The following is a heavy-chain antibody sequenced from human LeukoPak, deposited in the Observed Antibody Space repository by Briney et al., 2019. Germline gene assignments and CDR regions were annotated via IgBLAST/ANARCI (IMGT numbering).Heavy chain of an antibody. CDR1: GGTFSSYA. V-gene: IGHV1-69*05. CDR2: IIPIFGTA. Sequence: ASVKVSCKASGGTFSSYAISWVRQAPGQGLEWLGGIIPIFGTANYAQKFQGRVTITTDESTSTAYMELSSLRSEDTAVYYCARVAVAGTYYFDYWGQGTLVTVSS. J-gene: IGHJ4*02. CDR3: ARVAVAGTYYFDY. D-gene: IGHD6-19*01.